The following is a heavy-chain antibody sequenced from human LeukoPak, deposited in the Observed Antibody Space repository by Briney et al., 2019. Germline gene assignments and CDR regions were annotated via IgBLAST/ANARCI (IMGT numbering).Heavy chain of an antibody. CDR3: AKDGTRGTRVGKIPHYFDS. J-gene: IGHJ4*02. CDR2: IRFDGSNK. Sequence: GGSLRLSCAASGFTFSSYGMHWVRQAPGKGLEWVAFIRFDGSNKYYADSVKGRLTISRDSSKSTLYLQLNSLRAEDTAVYYCAKDGTRGTRVGKIPHYFDSWGQGTLVTVSS. V-gene: IGHV3-30*02. D-gene: IGHD1/OR15-1a*01. CDR1: GFTFSSYG.